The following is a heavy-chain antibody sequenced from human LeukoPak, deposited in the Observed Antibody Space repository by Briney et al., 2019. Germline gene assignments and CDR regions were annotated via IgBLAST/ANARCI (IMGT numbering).Heavy chain of an antibody. D-gene: IGHD2-15*01. CDR1: GRSISSYY. V-gene: IGHV4-4*07. CDR3: ASSGGSPPGEVFDY. J-gene: IGHJ4*02. CDR2: IYTSGST. Sequence: SETLSLTCTVSGRSISSYYWSWIRQPAGKGLEWIGRIYTSGSTNYNPSLKRRVTMSVDTSKNQFSLKLSSVTAADTAVYYCASSGGSPPGEVFDYWGQGTLVTVSS.